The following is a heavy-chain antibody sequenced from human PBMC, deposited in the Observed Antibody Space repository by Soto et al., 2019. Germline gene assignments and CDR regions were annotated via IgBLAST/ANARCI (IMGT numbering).Heavy chain of an antibody. CDR2: ARKKGNTYTT. J-gene: IGHJ3*02. CDR3: AREISGWAPDAFDI. Sequence: GGSLRLSCAGSGVTFSGHYMNWVRQAPGKGLEWVGRARKKGNTYTTEYAASVEGRFTISRDDSKNSLYLQMNSLKTEDTALYYCAREISGWAPDAFDIWGQGTMVTVSS. D-gene: IGHD6-19*01. V-gene: IGHV3-72*01. CDR1: GVTFSGHY.